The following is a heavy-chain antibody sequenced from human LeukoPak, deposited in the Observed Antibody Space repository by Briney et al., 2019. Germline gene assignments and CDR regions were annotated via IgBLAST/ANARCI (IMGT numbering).Heavy chain of an antibody. CDR2: ISSSSSDI. V-gene: IGHV3-21*01. J-gene: IGHJ4*02. CDR1: GFTFSYYS. Sequence: GGSLRLSCAASGFTFSYYSMNWVRQAPGKGLEWVSSISSSSSDIYYADSVKGRFTISRDNAQNSLYLQMNSLRAEDTAVYYCARAWYSSSSYLDYWVQGTLVTVSS. D-gene: IGHD6-6*01. CDR3: ARAWYSSSSYLDY.